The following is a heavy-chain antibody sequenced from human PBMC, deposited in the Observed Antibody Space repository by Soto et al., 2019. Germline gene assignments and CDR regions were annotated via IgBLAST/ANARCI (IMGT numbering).Heavy chain of an antibody. CDR3: ARRRGYSGQRRGWFDP. Sequence: QLQLQESGPGLVKPSETLSLTCTVSGGSISTYYWNWIRQTPGKGLEWIGDIYYSGRTNYNPSLKSRVAISVDMSKNQFSLNLSSVTPADTAVYYCARRRGYSGQRRGWFDPWGQGTLVTVSS. CDR1: GGSISTYY. V-gene: IGHV4-59*01. J-gene: IGHJ5*02. CDR2: IYYSGRT. D-gene: IGHD5-12*01.